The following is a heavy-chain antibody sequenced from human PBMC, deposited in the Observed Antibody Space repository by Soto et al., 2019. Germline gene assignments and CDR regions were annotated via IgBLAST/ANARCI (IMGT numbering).Heavy chain of an antibody. CDR3: ARDLPGVAVAGMYYYGMDV. D-gene: IGHD6-19*01. CDR2: INPNSGGT. Sequence: GSVNVSCKASGYTFTGYYMHWVRQAPGQGLEWMGWINPNSGGTNYAQKFQGWVTMTRDTSISTAYMELSRLRSDDTAVYYCARDLPGVAVAGMYYYGMDVWGQGTTVTVSS. V-gene: IGHV1-2*04. CDR1: GYTFTGYY. J-gene: IGHJ6*02.